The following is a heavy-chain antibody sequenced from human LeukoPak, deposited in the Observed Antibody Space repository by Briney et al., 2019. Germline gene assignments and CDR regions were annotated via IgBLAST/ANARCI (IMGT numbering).Heavy chain of an antibody. Sequence: QSGGSLRLSCAAPGFTFSSYAMSWVRQTPGKGLEWVSAISGSGGSTYYADSVKGRFTISRDNSKNTLYLQMNSLRAEDTAVYYCAKDQRSYWEYFDYWGQGTLVTVSS. V-gene: IGHV3-23*01. CDR1: GFTFSSYA. D-gene: IGHD1-26*01. CDR3: AKDQRSYWEYFDY. J-gene: IGHJ4*02. CDR2: ISGSGGST.